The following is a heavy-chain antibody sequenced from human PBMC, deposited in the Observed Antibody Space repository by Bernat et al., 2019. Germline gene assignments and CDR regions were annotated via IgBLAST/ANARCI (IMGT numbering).Heavy chain of an antibody. V-gene: IGHV1-18*01. CDR2: ISAYNGNT. D-gene: IGHD4-17*01. CDR3: AREEGVTTVTTVDTIADFLSGMDV. CDR1: GYTFTSYG. Sequence: QVQLVQSGAEVKKPGASVKVSCKASGYTFTSYGISWVRQAPGQGLEWMGWISAYNGNTNYAQKLQGRVTMTTDTSTSTAYMELRSLRSDDTAVYYCAREEGVTTVTTVDTIADFLSGMDVWGQGTTVTVSS. J-gene: IGHJ6*02.